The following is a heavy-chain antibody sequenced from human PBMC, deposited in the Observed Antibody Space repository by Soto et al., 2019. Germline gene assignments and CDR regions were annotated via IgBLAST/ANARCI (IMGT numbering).Heavy chain of an antibody. J-gene: IGHJ3*02. CDR2: ISAYNGNT. V-gene: IGHV1-18*01. CDR1: GYTFTSYG. CDR3: TRFFPARRAFDI. D-gene: IGHD3-3*01. Sequence: ASVKVSCKASGYTFTSYGISWVRQAPGQGLEWKGWISAYNGNTNYAQKLQGRVTMTTDTSTSTAYMEMRSLRSDDTAVYYCTRFFPARRAFDIWAKGQWSPSPQ.